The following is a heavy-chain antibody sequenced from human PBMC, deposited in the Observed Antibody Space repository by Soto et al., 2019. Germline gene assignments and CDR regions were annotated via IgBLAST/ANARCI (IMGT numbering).Heavy chain of an antibody. CDR3: AREASGGWYYFDY. CDR1: GGTFSSYA. V-gene: IGHV1-69*13. CDR2: IIPIFGTA. D-gene: IGHD6-19*01. Sequence: VASVKVSCKASGGTFSSYAISWVRQAPGQGLEWMGGIIPIFGTANYAQKFQGRVTITADESTSTAYMELSSLRSEDTAVYYCAREASGGWYYFDYWGQGTLVTVSS. J-gene: IGHJ4*02.